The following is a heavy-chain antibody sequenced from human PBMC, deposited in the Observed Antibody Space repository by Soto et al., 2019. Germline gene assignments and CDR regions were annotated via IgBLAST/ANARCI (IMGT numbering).Heavy chain of an antibody. Sequence: PGGSLRLSCAASGFTVSSNYMSWVRQAPGKGLEWVSVIYSGGSTYYADSVKGRFTISRDNSKNTLYLQMNSLRAEDTAVYYCARKYCTNGVCPPYYYYYMDVWGKGTTVTVSS. J-gene: IGHJ6*03. V-gene: IGHV3-66*01. CDR2: IYSGGST. CDR3: ARKYCTNGVCPPYYYYYMDV. CDR1: GFTVSSNY. D-gene: IGHD2-8*01.